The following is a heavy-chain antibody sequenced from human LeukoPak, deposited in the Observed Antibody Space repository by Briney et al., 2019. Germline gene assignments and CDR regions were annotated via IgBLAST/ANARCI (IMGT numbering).Heavy chain of an antibody. CDR2: ISYDGSNK. CDR3: AKGLTIRVGDAFDI. V-gene: IGHV3-30-3*01. CDR1: GFTFSSYA. J-gene: IGHJ3*02. Sequence: GRSLRLSCAASGFTFSSYAMHWVRQAPGKGLEWVAVISYDGSNKYYADSVKGRFTISRDNSKNTLYLQMNGLRAEDTAVYYCAKGLTIRVGDAFDIWGQGTMVTVSS. D-gene: IGHD4/OR15-4a*01.